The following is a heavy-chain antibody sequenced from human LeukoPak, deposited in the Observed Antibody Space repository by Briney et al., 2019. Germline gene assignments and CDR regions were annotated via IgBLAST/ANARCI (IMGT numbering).Heavy chain of an antibody. CDR3: ARGVNTPGYYDSSGYNNWFDP. Sequence: SGTLSLTCTVSGGSISSYYWSWIRQPPGKGLEWIGYIYYSGSTNYNPSLKSRVTISVDTSKNQFSLKLSSVTAADTAVYYCARGVNTPGYYDSSGYNNWFDPWGQGTLVTVSS. D-gene: IGHD3-22*01. CDR1: GGSISSYY. V-gene: IGHV4-59*01. J-gene: IGHJ5*02. CDR2: IYYSGST.